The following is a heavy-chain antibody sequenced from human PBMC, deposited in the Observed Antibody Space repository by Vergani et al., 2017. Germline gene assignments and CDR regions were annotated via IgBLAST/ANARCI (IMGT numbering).Heavy chain of an antibody. V-gene: IGHV3-33*01. CDR3: ARDRQNWNYVGYYYYYGMDV. J-gene: IGHJ6*02. CDR2: IWYDGSNK. D-gene: IGHD1-7*01. CDR1: GFTFSSYG. Sequence: QVQLVESGGGVVQPGRSLRLSCAASGFTFSSYGMHWVRQAPGKGLEWVAVIWYDGSNKYYADSVKGRFTISRDNSKNTLYLQMNSLGAEDTAVYYCARDRQNWNYVGYYYYYGMDVWGQGP.